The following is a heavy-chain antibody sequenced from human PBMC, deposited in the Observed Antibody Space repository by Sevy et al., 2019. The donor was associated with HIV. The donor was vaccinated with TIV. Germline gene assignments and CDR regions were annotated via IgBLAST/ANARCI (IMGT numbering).Heavy chain of an antibody. J-gene: IGHJ4*02. CDR1: GFTFSSYA. CDR2: ISYDGSNK. V-gene: IGHV3-30*04. Sequence: GGSLRLSCAASGFTFSSYAMHWVRQAPGKGLEWVAVISYDGSNKYYADSVKGRFTISRDNSKNTLYLQMNSLRAEDTAVYCCARDPTYYGGPFDYWGQGTLVTVSS. D-gene: IGHD3-10*01. CDR3: ARDPTYYGGPFDY.